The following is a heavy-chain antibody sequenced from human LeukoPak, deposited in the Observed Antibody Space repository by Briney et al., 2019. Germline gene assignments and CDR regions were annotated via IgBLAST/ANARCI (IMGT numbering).Heavy chain of an antibody. J-gene: IGHJ6*02. D-gene: IGHD2-15*01. Sequence: TGGSLRLSCAASGFTFSDYYMSWIRQAPGKGLEWVSYISSSGSTIYYADSVKGRFTISRDNAKNSLYLQMNSLRAEDTAVYYCAREGREDCSGGSCYLKFYYYYGMDVWGQGTTVTVSS. CDR1: GFTFSDYY. CDR2: ISSSGSTI. V-gene: IGHV3-11*01. CDR3: AREGREDCSGGSCYLKFYYYYGMDV.